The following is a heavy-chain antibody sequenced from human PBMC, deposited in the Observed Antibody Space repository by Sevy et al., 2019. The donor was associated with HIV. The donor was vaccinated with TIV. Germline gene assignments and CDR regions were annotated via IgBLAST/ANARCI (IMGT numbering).Heavy chain of an antibody. Sequence: GGSLRLSCAASTFTLSNYGFHWVRQTPDKGLEWVSFISIDGNNKLYADSVKGRFTISRDNSNDTLSLQMNGLRAEDTAVYYCARDWSFDYWGQGTLVTVSS. CDR3: ARDWSFDY. J-gene: IGHJ4*02. V-gene: IGHV3-30*03. CDR2: ISIDGNNK. CDR1: TFTLSNYG. D-gene: IGHD3-3*01.